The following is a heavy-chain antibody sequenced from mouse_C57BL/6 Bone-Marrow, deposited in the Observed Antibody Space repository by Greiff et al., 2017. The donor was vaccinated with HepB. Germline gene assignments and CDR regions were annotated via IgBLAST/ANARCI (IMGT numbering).Heavy chain of an antibody. CDR2: INPNNGGT. D-gene: IGHD1-1*01. CDR3: ARSGSYGSEDYAMDY. J-gene: IGHJ4*01. V-gene: IGHV1-22*01. CDR1: GYTFTDYN. Sequence: VQLKESGPELVKPGASVKMSCKASGYTFTDYNMHWVKQSHGKSLEWIGYINPNNGGTSYNQKFKGKATLTVNKSSSTAYMELRSLTSEDSAVYYCARSGSYGSEDYAMDYWGQGTSVTVSS.